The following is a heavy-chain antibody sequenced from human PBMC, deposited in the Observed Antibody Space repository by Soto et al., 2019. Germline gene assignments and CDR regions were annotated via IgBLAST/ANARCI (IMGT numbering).Heavy chain of an antibody. V-gene: IGHV1-46*01. Sequence: QVQLVQSGAEVKRPGASVKVSCKASGYTFTTYYMHWVGQAPGQGLEWLGIINPNGGSTTYAQKFQGRVTMTRDTSTSTVYLELSSLRSEDTAVYYCARAGYCSGGTCFHGNCDYWGQGTLVTVSA. CDR2: INPNGGST. CDR3: ARAGYCSGGTCFHGNCDY. CDR1: GYTFTTYY. D-gene: IGHD2-15*01. J-gene: IGHJ4*02.